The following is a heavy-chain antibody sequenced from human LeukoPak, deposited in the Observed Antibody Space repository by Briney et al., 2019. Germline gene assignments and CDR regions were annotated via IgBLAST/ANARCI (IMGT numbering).Heavy chain of an antibody. Sequence: QPGGSLRLSCAASGSTFSSYGMHWVRQAPGKGLEWVAFIRYDGSNKYYADSVKGRFTISRDNSKNTLYLQMNSLRAEDTAVYYFAKRGQWLVLGAFDIWGQGTMVTVSS. J-gene: IGHJ3*02. CDR3: AKRGQWLVLGAFDI. D-gene: IGHD6-19*01. CDR2: IRYDGSNK. CDR1: GSTFSSYG. V-gene: IGHV3-30*02.